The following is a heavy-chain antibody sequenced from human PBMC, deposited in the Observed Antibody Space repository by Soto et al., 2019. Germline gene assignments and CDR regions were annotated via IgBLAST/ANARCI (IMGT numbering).Heavy chain of an antibody. Sequence: QLQLQESGPGLVKPSETLSLTCTVSGGSISSSSYYWGWIRQPPGTGLEWIGSIYYSGSTYYNPSLKSRVTISVDTSKNQFSLKLSSVTAADTAVYYCARGPERVATGVLWFDPWGQGTLVTVSS. J-gene: IGHJ5*02. D-gene: IGHD5-12*01. CDR2: IYYSGST. CDR3: ARGPERVATGVLWFDP. CDR1: GGSISSSSYY. V-gene: IGHV4-39*01.